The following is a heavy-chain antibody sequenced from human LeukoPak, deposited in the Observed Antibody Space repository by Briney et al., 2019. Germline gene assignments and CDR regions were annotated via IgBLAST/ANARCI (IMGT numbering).Heavy chain of an antibody. CDR2: MNPNSGNT. V-gene: IGHV1-8*02. CDR1: GYTFTGYY. D-gene: IGHD6-19*01. CDR3: ARGLKQWLEYYFDY. J-gene: IGHJ4*02. Sequence: GASVKVSCKASGYTFTGYYMHWVRQATGQGLEWMGWMNPNSGNTGYAQKFQGRVTMTRNTSISTAYMELSSLRSEDTAVYYCARGLKQWLEYYFDYWGQGTLVTVSS.